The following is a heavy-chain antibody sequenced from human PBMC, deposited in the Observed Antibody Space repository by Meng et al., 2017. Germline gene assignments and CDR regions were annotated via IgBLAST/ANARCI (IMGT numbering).Heavy chain of an antibody. CDR1: GFTFSSYS. D-gene: IGHD3-10*01. V-gene: IGHV3-21*01. CDR2: ISSSSSYI. J-gene: IGHJ3*02. CDR3: ASYHPMGAFDI. Sequence: GESLKISCAASGFTFSSYSMSWVRQAPGKGLEWVSSISSSSSYIYYADSVKGRFTISRDNAKNSLYLQMNSLRAEDTAVYYCASYHPMGAFDIWGQGTMVTVSS.